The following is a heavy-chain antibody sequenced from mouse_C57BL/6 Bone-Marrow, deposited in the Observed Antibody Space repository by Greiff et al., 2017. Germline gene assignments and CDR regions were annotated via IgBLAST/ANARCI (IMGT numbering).Heavy chain of an antibody. Sequence: EVQLVESGEGLVKPGGSLKLSCAASGFTFSSYAMSWVRQTPEKRLEWVAYISSGGDYIYYADTVKGRFTISRDNARNTLYLQMSSLKSEDTAMYYCTREGYYSAWFAYWGQGTLVTVSA. D-gene: IGHD2-3*01. CDR2: ISSGGDYI. V-gene: IGHV5-9-1*02. CDR3: TREGYYSAWFAY. CDR1: GFTFSSYA. J-gene: IGHJ3*01.